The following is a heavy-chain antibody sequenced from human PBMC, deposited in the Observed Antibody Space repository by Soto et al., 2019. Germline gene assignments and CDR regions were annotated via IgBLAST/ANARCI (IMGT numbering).Heavy chain of an antibody. CDR3: ARVGVSDYGSGSFDY. V-gene: IGHV3-30-3*01. Sequence: QVQLVESGGGVVQPGRSLRLSCAASGFTFSSYAMHWVRQAPGKGLEWVAVISYDGSNKYYADSVKGRFTISRDNSKKTLYLQMNSLRAEDTAVYYCARVGVSDYGSGSFDYWGQGTLVTVSS. CDR1: GFTFSSYA. J-gene: IGHJ4*02. D-gene: IGHD3-10*01. CDR2: ISYDGSNK.